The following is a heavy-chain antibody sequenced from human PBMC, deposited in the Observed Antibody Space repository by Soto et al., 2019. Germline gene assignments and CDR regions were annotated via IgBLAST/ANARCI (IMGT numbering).Heavy chain of an antibody. CDR3: ARARITIFGVVILY. V-gene: IGHV1-18*01. CDR1: GYTFTSYG. D-gene: IGHD3-3*01. Sequence: ASVKVSCKASGYTFTSYGISWVRQAPGQGLEWMGWISAYNGNTNYAQKLQGRVTITRDTSASTAYMELSSLRSEDTAVYYCARARITIFGVVILYWGQGTLVTVSS. CDR2: ISAYNGNT. J-gene: IGHJ4*02.